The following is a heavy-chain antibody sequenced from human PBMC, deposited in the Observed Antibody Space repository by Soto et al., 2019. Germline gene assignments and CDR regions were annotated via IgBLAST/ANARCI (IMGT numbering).Heavy chain of an antibody. CDR2: ISGRGGST. Sequence: EVQLLESGGGLVQPGGSLRLSCAASGFTFSSYVMSWVRQAPGKGLEWVSGISGRGGSTYYADSGKGRFTISRDNPKNTMYMQMDRLRADDTAVYYCAKVLDSCGSYYQDWGQGSLVTVAS. D-gene: IGHD1-26*01. CDR3: AKVLDSCGSYYQD. CDR1: GFTFSSYV. J-gene: IGHJ4*02. V-gene: IGHV3-23*01.